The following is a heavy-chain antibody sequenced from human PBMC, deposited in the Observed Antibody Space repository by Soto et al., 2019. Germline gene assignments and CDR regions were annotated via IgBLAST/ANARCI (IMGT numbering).Heavy chain of an antibody. J-gene: IGHJ3*02. CDR1: GGPLTTYF. V-gene: IGHV4-59*01. CDR3: ARVLIAVAGTLSAFDI. Sequence: SETLSLTCNVSGGPLTTYFWSWIRQPPGKGLEWIGYVSYFGTTNYNPSLQSRLTISLDTSKTHFSLNLSSVTAADTAVYYCARVLIAVAGTLSAFDIWGQGTMVS. CDR2: VSYFGTT. D-gene: IGHD6-19*01.